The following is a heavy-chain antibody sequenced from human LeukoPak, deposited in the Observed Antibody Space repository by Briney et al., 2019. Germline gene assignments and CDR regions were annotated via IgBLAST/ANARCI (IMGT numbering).Heavy chain of an antibody. J-gene: IGHJ4*02. Sequence: SETMSLTCTVSGGSISSYYWSWIRQPPGKGLEWIGYIYYSGSTNYNPSLKSRVTISVDTSKNQFSLKLSSVTAADTAVYYCARVGSDDDYVWGSYRLDYWGQGTLVTVSS. CDR2: IYYSGST. CDR1: GGSISSYY. D-gene: IGHD3-16*02. V-gene: IGHV4-59*01. CDR3: ARVGSDDDYVWGSYRLDY.